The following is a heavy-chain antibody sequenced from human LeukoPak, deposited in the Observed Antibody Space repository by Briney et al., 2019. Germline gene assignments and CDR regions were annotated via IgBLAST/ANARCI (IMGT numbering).Heavy chain of an antibody. J-gene: IGHJ4*02. CDR3: ARESGSVNFDY. CDR2: ISYDGSNK. V-gene: IGHV3-30-3*01. D-gene: IGHD3-10*01. CDR1: GFTFSSYA. Sequence: GGSLRLSCAASGFTFSSYAMHWVRQAPGKGLEWVAVISYDGSNKYYADSVEGRFTISRDNSKNTLYLQMNSLRAEDTAVYYCARESGSVNFDYWGQGTLVTVSS.